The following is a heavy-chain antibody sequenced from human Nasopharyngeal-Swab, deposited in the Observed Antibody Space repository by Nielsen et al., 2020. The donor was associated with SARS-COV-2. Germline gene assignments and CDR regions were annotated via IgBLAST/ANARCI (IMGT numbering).Heavy chain of an antibody. J-gene: IGHJ6*02. Sequence: GGSLILSCAASGFTFDDYAMHWVRKGPGKGLEWGSGISWNSGSIGYADSVKGRFTISRDNAKNSLYLQMNSLRAEDTALYYCAKGSSGGYGGMDVWGQGTTLIVSS. CDR3: AKGSSGGYGGMDV. D-gene: IGHD6-19*01. V-gene: IGHV3-9*01. CDR2: ISWNSGSI. CDR1: GFTFDDYA.